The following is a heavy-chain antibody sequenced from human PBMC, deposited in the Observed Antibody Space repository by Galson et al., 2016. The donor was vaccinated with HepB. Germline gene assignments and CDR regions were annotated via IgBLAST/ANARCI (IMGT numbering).Heavy chain of an antibody. D-gene: IGHD5-12*01. CDR2: IYRGDST. CDR1: GFTASNTY. Sequence: SLRLSCAASGFTASNTYMTWVRQAPGKGLEWVSVIYRGDSTHYADSVKGRFTVSRDNSKNTVYLQMSSLRAEDTAVYYCASGHYTLGYSAYANWGMDVWGPWTTVTVSS. V-gene: IGHV3-66*01. CDR3: ASGHYTLGYSAYANWGMDV. J-gene: IGHJ6*01.